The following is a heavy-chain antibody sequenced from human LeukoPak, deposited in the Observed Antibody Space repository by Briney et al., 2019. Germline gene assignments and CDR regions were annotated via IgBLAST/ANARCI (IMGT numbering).Heavy chain of an antibody. CDR3: VRRVGTTKSAY. V-gene: IGHV5-51*01. J-gene: IGHJ4*02. CDR1: GDNLASYW. Sequence: GESLKISCRVFGDNLASYWIGWVRQMPGKGLEWMGIIYPGDSDTRYSPSFQGQLTISADKSISTAHLQSSSLKASDAAMYYCVRRVGTTKSAYWGQGTLVTVSS. D-gene: IGHD1-14*01. CDR2: IYPGDSDT.